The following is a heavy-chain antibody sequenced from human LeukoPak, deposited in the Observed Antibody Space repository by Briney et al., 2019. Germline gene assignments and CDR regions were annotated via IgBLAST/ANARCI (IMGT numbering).Heavy chain of an antibody. D-gene: IGHD6-13*01. CDR1: GGSISSRSSY. J-gene: IGHJ5*02. CDR2: INHSGST. CDR3: ARGRIAAAGFNWFDP. Sequence: PSETLSLTCTVPGGSISSRSSYWSWIRQPPGKGLEWIGEINHSGSTNYNPSLKSRVTISVDTSKNQFSLKLSSVTAADTAVYYCARGRIAAAGFNWFDPWGQGTLVTVSS. V-gene: IGHV4-39*07.